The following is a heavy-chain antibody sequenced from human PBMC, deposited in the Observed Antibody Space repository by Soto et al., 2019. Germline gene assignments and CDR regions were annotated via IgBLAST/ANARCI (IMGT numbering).Heavy chain of an antibody. Sequence: GRSLRLSCAASGFIFSNAWMSSVRQAPGKGLEWVGRIKSKADGGTTDYAAPVKGRFIISRDDSKDTLYLQMNSLRDEDTALYYCARGDKRGSNRAMELNWGQGTLVTVSS. CDR1: GFIFSNAW. D-gene: IGHD6-13*01. CDR2: IKSKADGGTT. CDR3: ARGDKRGSNRAMELN. V-gene: IGHV3-15*05. J-gene: IGHJ4*02.